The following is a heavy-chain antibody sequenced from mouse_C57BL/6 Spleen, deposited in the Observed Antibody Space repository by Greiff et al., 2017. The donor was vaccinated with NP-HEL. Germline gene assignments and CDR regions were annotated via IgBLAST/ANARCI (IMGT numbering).Heavy chain of an antibody. CDR2: IYPSDSET. D-gene: IGHD2-1*01. Sequence: VQLQQPGAELVRPGSSVKLSCKASGYTFTSYWMHWVKQRPIQGLEWIGNIYPSDSETHYNQKFKDKATLTVDNSSSTAYMQNSSLTSEDSAVYYCARGQLPDYWGQGTTLTVSS. V-gene: IGHV1-52*01. J-gene: IGHJ2*01. CDR3: ARGQLPDY. CDR1: GYTFTSYW.